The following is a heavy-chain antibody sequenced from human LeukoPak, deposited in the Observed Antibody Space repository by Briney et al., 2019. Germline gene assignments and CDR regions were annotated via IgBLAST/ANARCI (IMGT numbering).Heavy chain of an antibody. J-gene: IGHJ4*02. V-gene: IGHV4-38-2*02. CDR1: GYSISSGYY. D-gene: IGHD3-10*01. CDR2: IYHSGST. Sequence: SETLSLTCTVSGYSISSGYYWGCIRQPPGKGLEWIGSIYHSGSTYYNPSLKSRVTISVETSKNQFSLKLSSVTAADTAVYYCARAKYYYGSGSPYYFDYWGQGTLVTVSS. CDR3: ARAKYYYGSGSPYYFDY.